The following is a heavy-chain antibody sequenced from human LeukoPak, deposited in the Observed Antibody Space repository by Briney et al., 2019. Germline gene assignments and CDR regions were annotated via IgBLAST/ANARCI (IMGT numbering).Heavy chain of an antibody. D-gene: IGHD3-22*01. Sequence: SETLSLTCTVSGGSISSGSYYWSWIRQPAGKGLEWIGRIYASGSTYYNPSLKSRVTISVDTSKNQFSLKLSSVTAADTAVYYCARDPYYYDSSGPVDYWGQGTLVTVSS. J-gene: IGHJ4*02. V-gene: IGHV4-61*02. CDR3: ARDPYYYDSSGPVDY. CDR1: GGSISSGSYY. CDR2: IYASGST.